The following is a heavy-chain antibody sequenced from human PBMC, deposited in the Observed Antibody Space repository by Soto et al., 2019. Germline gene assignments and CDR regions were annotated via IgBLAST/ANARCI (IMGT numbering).Heavy chain of an antibody. J-gene: IGHJ4*02. Sequence: GGSMRLSCAAAGFTISGSAMHWVRQASGKGLEWVGRIRSKANSYATAYAASVKGRFTISRDDSKNTAYLQMNSLKTEDTAVYYCTSSFYYDSSGYLNFDYWGQGTLVTVSS. CDR2: IRSKANSYAT. D-gene: IGHD3-22*01. CDR1: GFTISGSA. CDR3: TSSFYYDSSGYLNFDY. V-gene: IGHV3-73*01.